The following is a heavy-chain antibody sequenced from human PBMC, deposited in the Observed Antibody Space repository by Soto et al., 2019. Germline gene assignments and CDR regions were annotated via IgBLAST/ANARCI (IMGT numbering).Heavy chain of an antibody. CDR2: VSHDGSKK. Sequence: ESVGGVVQPGRALTLSCTGSGFTFSHYGMHWVRQAPGKGLEWVTFVSHDGSKKYYADSVKGRFTISRDNTKNRVYVQMNSLTTEDTAVYYCAKQGGSSSREFDYWGQGTLVIVS. CDR1: GFTFSHYG. J-gene: IGHJ4*02. D-gene: IGHD6-6*01. CDR3: AKQGGSSSREFDY. V-gene: IGHV3-30*18.